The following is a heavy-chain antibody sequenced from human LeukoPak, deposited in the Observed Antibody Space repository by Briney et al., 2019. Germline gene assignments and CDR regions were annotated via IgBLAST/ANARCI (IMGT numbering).Heavy chain of an antibody. J-gene: IGHJ6*03. Sequence: GWSVRLSCTTSGLTFTEYWMTWVRQAPGKGLEWVGNINQDGCKKFYVDSVKGRFTISRDNAKNSLYLHMNSLGPEDSAVYYCARNPYSGNYGNYYYYMDVWGKGTTVTISS. CDR2: INQDGCKK. CDR1: GLTFTEYW. D-gene: IGHD1-26*01. V-gene: IGHV3-7*01. CDR3: ARNPYSGNYGNYYYYMDV.